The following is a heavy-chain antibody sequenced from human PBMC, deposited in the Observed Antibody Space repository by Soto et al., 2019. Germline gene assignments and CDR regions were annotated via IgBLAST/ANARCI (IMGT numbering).Heavy chain of an antibody. J-gene: IGHJ3*02. D-gene: IGHD2-15*01. V-gene: IGHV3-30*18. CDR3: AKDDLCNCNAFDT. CDR2: VSFDGTKK. Sequence: LSLASDASGVTFSNFGLPWVRQAPGKGPAWVASVSFDGTKKHSADSVKGRFTISRDSSKNKRYLQMRGLRTGDTAVYYRAKDDLCNCNAFDTLGRGTTVTVSS. CDR1: GVTFSNFG.